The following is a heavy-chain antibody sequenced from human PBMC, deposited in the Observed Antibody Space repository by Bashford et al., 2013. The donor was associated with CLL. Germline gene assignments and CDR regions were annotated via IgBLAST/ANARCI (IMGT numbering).Heavy chain of an antibody. CDR1: GYTSTNYG. Sequence: ASVKVSCKASGYTSTNYGIHWVRQAPGQSLEWMGWINAGNGNTKRSQNFQDRVTITRDTSASTVYMELNSLVSGDTAMYYCTTLGNWGQGTLVTVSS. CDR2: INAGNGNT. J-gene: IGHJ4*02. V-gene: IGHV1-3*01. CDR3: TTLGN. D-gene: IGHD7-27*01.